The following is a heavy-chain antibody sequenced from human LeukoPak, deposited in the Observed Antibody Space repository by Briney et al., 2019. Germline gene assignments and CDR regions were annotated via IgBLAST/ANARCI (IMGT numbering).Heavy chain of an antibody. Sequence: ASVKVSCKASGGTFSSYAISWVRQAPGQGLEWMGGIIPIFGTANYAQKFQGRVTITADESTSTAYMELSSLRSEDTAVYYCARVDCSSTSCLTYYYYYGMDVWGQGTTVTVSS. V-gene: IGHV1-69*01. CDR3: ARVDCSSTSCLTYYYYYGMDV. J-gene: IGHJ6*02. CDR2: IIPIFGTA. CDR1: GGTFSSYA. D-gene: IGHD2-2*01.